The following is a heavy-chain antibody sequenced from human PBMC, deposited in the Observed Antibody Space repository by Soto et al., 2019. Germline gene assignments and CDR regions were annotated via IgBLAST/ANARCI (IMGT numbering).Heavy chain of an antibody. V-gene: IGHV4-4*02. J-gene: IGHJ6*02. Sequence: NPSETLSLTCAVSGGSISSSNWWSWVRQPPGKGLEWIGEIYHSGSTNYNPSLKSRVTISVDKSKNQFSLKLSSVTAADTAVYYCARGQGSTAFITIFGVDLLASYYGMDVWGQGTTVTVS. CDR2: IYHSGST. D-gene: IGHD3-3*01. CDR3: ARGQGSTAFITIFGVDLLASYYGMDV. CDR1: GGSISSSNW.